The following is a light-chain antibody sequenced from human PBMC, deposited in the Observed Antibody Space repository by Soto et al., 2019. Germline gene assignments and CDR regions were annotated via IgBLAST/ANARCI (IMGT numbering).Light chain of an antibody. CDR1: QSVNSY. Sequence: IVLTQSPATLSLSPGERATLSCRASQSVNSYLAWYQQKAGQAPRLLIYDTSSRATGIPARFSGSGSGTDFTLTISSLEPEDFAVYYCQQRSNWLTFGGGTKVDIK. J-gene: IGKJ4*01. CDR2: DTS. CDR3: QQRSNWLT. V-gene: IGKV3-11*01.